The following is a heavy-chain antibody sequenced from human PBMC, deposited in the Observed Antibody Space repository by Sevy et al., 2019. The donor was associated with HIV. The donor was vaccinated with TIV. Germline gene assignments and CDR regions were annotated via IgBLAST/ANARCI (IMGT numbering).Heavy chain of an antibody. Sequence: ASLKVSCKASGYTFTDYFMHWVRQAPGQGLEWMGWINPNSGGTNYAQRFRGRVTMTRDTSISTAYMELSRLRSDDTAMYYCASLSGYYYDSSRYYNTDAFDIWGQGTMVTVSS. V-gene: IGHV1-2*02. CDR1: GYTFTDYF. CDR2: INPNSGGT. CDR3: ASLSGYYYDSSRYYNTDAFDI. J-gene: IGHJ3*02. D-gene: IGHD3-22*01.